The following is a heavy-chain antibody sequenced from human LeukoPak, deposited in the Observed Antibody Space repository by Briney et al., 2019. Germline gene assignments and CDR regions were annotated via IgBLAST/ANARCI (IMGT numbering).Heavy chain of an antibody. CDR2: ISSSSSTI. J-gene: IGHJ1*01. V-gene: IGHV3-48*01. CDR3: AREFAFGWSGFQH. Sequence: GGSLRLSCAASGFTFSSYSMNWVRQAPGKGLEWVSYISSSSSTIYYADSVKGRFTISRDNAKNSVSLQMNSLRAEDTALYYCAREFAFGWSGFQHWGQGTLVTVSS. D-gene: IGHD6-19*01. CDR1: GFTFSSYS.